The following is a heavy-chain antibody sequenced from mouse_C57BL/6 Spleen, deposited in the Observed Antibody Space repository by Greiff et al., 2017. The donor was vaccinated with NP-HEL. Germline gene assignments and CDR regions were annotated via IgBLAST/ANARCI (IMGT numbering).Heavy chain of an antibody. CDR3: ARSSAYYSNPAWFAY. V-gene: IGHV1-26*01. Sequence: VQLQQSGPELVKPGASVKISCKASGYTFTDYYMNWVKQSHGKSLEWIGDINPNNGGTSYNQKFKGKATLTVDKSSSTAYMELRSLTSEDSAVYYCARSSAYYSNPAWFAYWGQGTLVTVSA. J-gene: IGHJ3*01. D-gene: IGHD2-5*01. CDR2: INPNNGGT. CDR1: GYTFTDYY.